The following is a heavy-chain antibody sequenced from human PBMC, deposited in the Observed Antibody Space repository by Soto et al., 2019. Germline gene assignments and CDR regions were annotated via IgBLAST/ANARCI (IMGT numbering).Heavy chain of an antibody. CDR1: GGSFSGYY. CDR2: INHSGST. J-gene: IGHJ6*02. D-gene: IGHD4-17*01. Sequence: PSETLSLTCAVYGGSFSGYYWSWIRQPPGKGLEWIGEINHSGSTNYNPSLKSRVTISVDTSKNQFSLKLSSVTAADTAVYYCARGPSGDYHYYYYGMDVWGQGTTVTVCS. V-gene: IGHV4-34*01. CDR3: ARGPSGDYHYYYYGMDV.